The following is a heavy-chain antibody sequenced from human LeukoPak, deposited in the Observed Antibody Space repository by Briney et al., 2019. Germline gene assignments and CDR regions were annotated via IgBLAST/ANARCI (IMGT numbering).Heavy chain of an antibody. CDR2: IISTSSYI. D-gene: IGHD2-15*01. J-gene: IGHJ3*02. V-gene: IGHV3-21*01. CDR3: ERVIAGSCSWNPFDI. CDR1: RFTFSTYI. Sequence: GGSLRHSCAPSRFTFSTYIMDGVPPAPGGGLEWVSSIISTSSYIYYANSVMAPFTISRENAKNSLYLQMNSLSAEDTAVYYCERVIAGSCSWNPFDIWGQGTMVTVSS.